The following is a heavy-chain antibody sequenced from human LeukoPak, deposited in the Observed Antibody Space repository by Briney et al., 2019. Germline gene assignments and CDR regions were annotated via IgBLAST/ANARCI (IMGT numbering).Heavy chain of an antibody. CDR2: ISESYGPT. Sequence: PGGSPRLFCAGPGFRVGAQGMSRGRQAPGKGLEWVAHISESYGPTYQPDSVKGRFTISRDSSENTLFLQMNSLRAEDTAVYYCAKETSRDRSGGTCYSFHYFDYWGQGIPATVSS. CDR1: GFRVGAQG. J-gene: IGHJ4*02. V-gene: IGHV3-23*01. CDR3: AKETSRDRSGGTCYSFHYFDY. D-gene: IGHD2-15*01.